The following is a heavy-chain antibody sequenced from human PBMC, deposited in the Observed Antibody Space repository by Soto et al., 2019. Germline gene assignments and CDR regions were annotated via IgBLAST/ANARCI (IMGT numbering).Heavy chain of an antibody. J-gene: IGHJ4*02. Sequence: SETLSLTCTVSGGSISSYYWSWIRQPPGKGLEWIGYIYYSGSTNYNPSLKSRVTISVDTSKNQFSLKLSSVTAADTAVYYCARAPNFSSGWFHWGQGTLVTVS. CDR2: IYYSGST. D-gene: IGHD6-19*01. CDR3: ARAPNFSSGWFH. CDR1: GGSISSYY. V-gene: IGHV4-59*01.